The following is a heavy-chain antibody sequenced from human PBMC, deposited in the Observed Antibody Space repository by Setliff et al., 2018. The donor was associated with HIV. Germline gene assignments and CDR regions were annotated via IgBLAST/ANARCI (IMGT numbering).Heavy chain of an antibody. V-gene: IGHV1-18*01. CDR3: ARDHCSSSGCYEYSYYGMDV. CDR2: INAYTANT. Sequence: ASVKVSCKASGYTFPNYGITWVRQAPGQGLEWMGWINAYTANTNYAQNPQGRVTLTTDTSTTTAYMELRSLRSDDTAVYYCARDHCSSSGCYEYSYYGMDVWGQGTTVTVSS. CDR1: GYTFPNYG. J-gene: IGHJ6*02. D-gene: IGHD2-2*01.